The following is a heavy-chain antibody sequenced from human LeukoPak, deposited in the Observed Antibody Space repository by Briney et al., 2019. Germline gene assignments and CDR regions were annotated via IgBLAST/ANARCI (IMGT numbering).Heavy chain of an antibody. V-gene: IGHV1-24*01. CDR1: GYSLTDYP. D-gene: IGHD3-10*01. CDR2: FDQEDGET. CDR3: AIDVSGEGFELDP. J-gene: IGHJ5*02. Sequence: VASVRVSCKVSGYSLTDYPMHWVRQVPGKGLEWMGGFDQEDGETFYAQKFQGRVTMTEDASTDTAYLELTSLTSEDTAVYYCAIDVSGEGFELDPWGQGTLVTVSS.